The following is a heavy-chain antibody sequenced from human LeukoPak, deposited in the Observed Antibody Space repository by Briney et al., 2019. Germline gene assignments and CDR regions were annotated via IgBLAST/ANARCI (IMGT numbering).Heavy chain of an antibody. Sequence: PSETLPLTCTVSGGSISSGYHYWGWIRQPPGKGLEWIGSIYESGRTHYNPSLRSRITISVDTSKNQFSLELSSVTAADTAVYYCARGDSSSWSLFDYWGQGTLVTVSS. CDR1: GGSISSGYHY. CDR2: IYESGRT. CDR3: ARGDSSSWSLFDY. V-gene: IGHV4-39*01. D-gene: IGHD6-13*01. J-gene: IGHJ4*02.